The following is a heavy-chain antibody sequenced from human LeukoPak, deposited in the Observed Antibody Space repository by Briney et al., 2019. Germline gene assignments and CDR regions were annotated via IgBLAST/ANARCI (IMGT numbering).Heavy chain of an antibody. J-gene: IGHJ4*02. D-gene: IGHD3-3*01. CDR3: ASYYDFWSGYPD. CDR1: GGSIRSSYYY. Sequence: SETLSLTCTVSGGSIRSSYYYWGWIRQPPGKGLEWIGSIYDSGSTYYNPSLKSRVTISVDTSKNQFSLKLSSVTAADTAVYYCASYYDFWSGYPDWGQGTLVTVSS. CDR2: IYDSGST. V-gene: IGHV4-39*07.